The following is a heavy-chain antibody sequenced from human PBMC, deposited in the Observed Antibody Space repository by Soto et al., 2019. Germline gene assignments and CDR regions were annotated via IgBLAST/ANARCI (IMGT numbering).Heavy chain of an antibody. J-gene: IGHJ4*02. CDR3: ASLSVSGYSSSWHQLRPFDY. CDR1: GFTFSSYW. D-gene: IGHD6-13*01. Sequence: EVQLVESGGGLVQPGGSLRLSCAASGFTFSSYWMSWVRQAPGKGLEWVANIKQDGSEKYYVDSVKGRFTISRDNAKNSLYLQMNSLRAEDTAVYYCASLSVSGYSSSWHQLRPFDYWGQGTLVTVSS. V-gene: IGHV3-7*05. CDR2: IKQDGSEK.